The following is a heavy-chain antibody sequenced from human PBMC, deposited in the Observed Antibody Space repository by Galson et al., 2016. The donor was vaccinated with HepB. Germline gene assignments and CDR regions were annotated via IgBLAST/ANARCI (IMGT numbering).Heavy chain of an antibody. D-gene: IGHD2-2*01. CDR2: ISYDGSNK. Sequence: SLRLSCAASGFTFSSYGMHWVRQAPGKGLEWVAVISYDGSNKYYVDSVKGRFTISRDNSKNTLYLQMNSLRVEDTAVYYCAKDGLRYCSSINCPGGMDVWGQGTTVTVSS. J-gene: IGHJ6*02. V-gene: IGHV3-30*18. CDR3: AKDGLRYCSSINCPGGMDV. CDR1: GFTFSSYG.